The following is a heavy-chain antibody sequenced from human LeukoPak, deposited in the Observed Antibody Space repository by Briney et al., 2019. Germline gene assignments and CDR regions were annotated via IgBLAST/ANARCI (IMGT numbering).Heavy chain of an antibody. CDR3: ATDGGKHNFDY. J-gene: IGHJ4*02. CDR2: IILNDGRT. Sequence: ASVKVSCKASGFRFSDYYLHWVRQAPVQGLEWMGRIILNDGRTKYAQRFEGRVSMTRDTSISTAYMELIMQTSDDTAVYYCATDGGKHNFDYWGQGTLVTVSS. D-gene: IGHD1-26*01. V-gene: IGHV1-2*06. CDR1: GFRFSDYY.